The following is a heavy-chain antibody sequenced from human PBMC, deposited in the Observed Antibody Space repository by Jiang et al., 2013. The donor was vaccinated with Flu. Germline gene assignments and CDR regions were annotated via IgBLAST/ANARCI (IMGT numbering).Heavy chain of an antibody. V-gene: IGHV6-1*01. CDR3: AGGLYDFDY. D-gene: IGHD3-16*01. CDR1: GDSVSSNSVA. CDR2: TYYRSKWYN. Sequence: SQTLSLTCAISGDSVSSNSVAWNWIRQSPSRGLEWLGRTYYRSKWYNEYAVSVKSRITINPDTSKNQFSLQLNSVTPEDTAVYYCAGGLYDFDYWGQGTLVTVSS. J-gene: IGHJ4*02.